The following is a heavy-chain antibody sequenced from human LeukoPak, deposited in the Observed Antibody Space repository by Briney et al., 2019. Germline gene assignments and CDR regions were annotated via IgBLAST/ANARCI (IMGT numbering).Heavy chain of an antibody. CDR1: SGSISSYY. J-gene: IGHJ4*02. CDR3: AREGDYSDSNGYPLFDY. CDR2: IYSSGST. V-gene: IGHV4-4*07. Sequence: SETLSLTCIVSSGSISSYYWSWVRQPAGKGLEWIGRIYSSGSTNYNPSLKSRVSMSVDTSENQFSLRLSSVTDADTAVYYCAREGDYSDSNGYPLFDYWGQGILVTVSS. D-gene: IGHD3-22*01.